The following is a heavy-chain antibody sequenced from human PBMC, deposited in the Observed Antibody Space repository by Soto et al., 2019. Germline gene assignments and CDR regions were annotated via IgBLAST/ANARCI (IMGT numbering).Heavy chain of an antibody. J-gene: IGHJ4*02. Sequence: ASVKVSSKASGYTFTSYGMHCVRQAPGQRLEWMVWINAGNGNTKYSQKFQGRVTITRDTSASTAYMELSSLRSEDTAVYYCARAPSWYNFDYWGQGTLVTVSS. CDR2: INAGNGNT. CDR3: ARAPSWYNFDY. CDR1: GYTFTSYG. D-gene: IGHD6-13*01. V-gene: IGHV1-3*01.